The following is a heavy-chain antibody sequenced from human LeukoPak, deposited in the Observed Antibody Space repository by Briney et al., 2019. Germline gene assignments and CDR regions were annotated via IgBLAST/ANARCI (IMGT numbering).Heavy chain of an antibody. CDR3: AAGGVYDLLDN. D-gene: IGHD2-8*01. CDR1: GYSLSELS. J-gene: IGHJ4*02. Sequence: ASVKVSCKVSGYSLSELSMHWVRQAPGKGFEWMGGFDPENGEAVYAQKFQGRVTMTEDTSTDTSYMELNSLKSEDTAVYYCAAGGVYDLLDNWGQGTLVTVSS. V-gene: IGHV1-24*01. CDR2: FDPENGEA.